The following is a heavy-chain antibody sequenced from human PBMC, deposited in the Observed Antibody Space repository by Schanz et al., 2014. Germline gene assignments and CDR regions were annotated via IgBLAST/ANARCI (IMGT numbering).Heavy chain of an antibody. CDR1: GFTFSSYA. J-gene: IGHJ4*02. Sequence: QVQLLQFGGGVVQPGRSLRLSCAASGFTFSSYAMHWVRQAPGKGLEWVAVIWSDGSTKYYADSVKGRFTISRDNSKNTLYLQMNSLRADDTAVYYCARGTDWNLHYWGQGARVTVSS. CDR2: IWSDGSTK. D-gene: IGHD1-1*01. CDR3: ARGTDWNLHY. V-gene: IGHV3-33*08.